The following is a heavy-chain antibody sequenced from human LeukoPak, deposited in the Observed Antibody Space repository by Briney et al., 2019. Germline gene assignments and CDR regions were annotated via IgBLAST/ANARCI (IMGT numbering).Heavy chain of an antibody. Sequence: ASVKVSCKASGGTFSSYAISWVRQAPGRGLEWMGGIIPIFGTANYAQKFQGRVTITADKSTSTAYMELSSLRSEDTAVYYCARDFGSGREYYFDYWGQGTLVTVSS. D-gene: IGHD1-26*01. CDR1: GGTFSSYA. V-gene: IGHV1-69*06. CDR3: ARDFGSGREYYFDY. J-gene: IGHJ4*02. CDR2: IIPIFGTA.